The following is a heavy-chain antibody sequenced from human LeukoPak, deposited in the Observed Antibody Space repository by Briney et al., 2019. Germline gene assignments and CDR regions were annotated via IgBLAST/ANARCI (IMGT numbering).Heavy chain of an antibody. D-gene: IGHD4-17*01. CDR3: ARADYGDPYYFDY. Sequence: PSETLSLTCAVSGYSISSGYYWGWIRQPPGKGLEWIGSIYHSGSTYYNPSLKSRVTISVDTSKNQFSLKLSSVTAADTAVYYCARADYGDPYYFDYWGQGTLVIVSS. CDR1: GYSISSGYY. J-gene: IGHJ4*02. V-gene: IGHV4-38-2*01. CDR2: IYHSGST.